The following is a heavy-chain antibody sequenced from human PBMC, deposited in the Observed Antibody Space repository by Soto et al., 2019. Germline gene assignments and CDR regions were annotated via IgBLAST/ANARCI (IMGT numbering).Heavy chain of an antibody. CDR1: GYSFAGYW. CDR3: ARQIYGSDTGPNFQYYFDS. CDR2: IDPSDSQT. V-gene: IGHV5-10-1*01. D-gene: IGHD5-18*01. J-gene: IGHJ4*02. Sequence: GASLKISCKGSGYSFAGYWITCVRQKPGKGLEWMVRIDPSDSQTYYSPSFRGHVTISVTKSITTVFLQWSSLRASDTAMYYCARQIYGSDTGPNFQYYFDSWGQGTPVTVSS.